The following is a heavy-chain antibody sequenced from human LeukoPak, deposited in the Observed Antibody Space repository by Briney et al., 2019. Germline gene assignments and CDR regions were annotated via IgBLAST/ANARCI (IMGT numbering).Heavy chain of an antibody. CDR2: ISGSGGST. Sequence: GGSLRLSCAASGFTFSSYAMSWVRQAPGKGLEWVSAISGSGGSTYYADSVRGRFTISRDNSKNTLYLQMNSLRAEDTAGYYCAKDPPRWVATTTQDYWGQGTLVTVSS. J-gene: IGHJ4*02. V-gene: IGHV3-23*01. CDR1: GFTFSSYA. D-gene: IGHD5-24*01. CDR3: AKDPPRWVATTTQDY.